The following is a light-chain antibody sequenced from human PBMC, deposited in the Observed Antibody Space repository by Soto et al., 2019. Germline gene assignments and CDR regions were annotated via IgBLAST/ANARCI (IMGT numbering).Light chain of an antibody. V-gene: IGLV4-69*01. J-gene: IGLJ2*01. CDR1: SGHTNYA. CDR3: QTWGTGIVT. CDR2: INSDGSH. Sequence: QSVLTQSPSASASPGASVKLTCTLSSGHTNYAIAWHQQQPEKGPRFLMKINSDGSHSKGDGVPDRFSGSSSGAERYFTISSLQSEDEAEYYCQTWGTGIVTFGGGTKLTVL.